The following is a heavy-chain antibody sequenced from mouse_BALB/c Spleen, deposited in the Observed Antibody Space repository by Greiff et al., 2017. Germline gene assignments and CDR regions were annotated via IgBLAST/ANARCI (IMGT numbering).Heavy chain of an antibody. D-gene: IGHD2-1*01. V-gene: IGHV14-3*02. Sequence: VQLKESGAELVKPGASVKLSCTASGFNIKDTYMHWVKQRPEQGLEWIGRIDPANGNTKYDPKFQGKATITADTSSNTAYLQLSSLTSEDTAVYYCAWAYGNYEGFAYWGQGTLVTVSA. CDR1: GFNIKDTY. CDR3: AWAYGNYEGFAY. CDR2: IDPANGNT. J-gene: IGHJ3*01.